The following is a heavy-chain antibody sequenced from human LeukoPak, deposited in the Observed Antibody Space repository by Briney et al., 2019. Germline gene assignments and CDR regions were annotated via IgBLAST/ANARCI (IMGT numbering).Heavy chain of an antibody. CDR3: ARSLFWIGYDYIWGSYRSQGFDY. CDR1: GGSISSYY. D-gene: IGHD3-16*02. CDR2: INHSGST. Sequence: SETLSLTCTVPGGSISSYYWSWIRQPPGKGLEWIGEINHSGSTNYNPSLKSRVTISVDTSKNQFSLKLSSVTAADTAVYYCARSLFWIGYDYIWGSYRSQGFDYWGQGTLVTVSS. V-gene: IGHV4-34*01. J-gene: IGHJ4*02.